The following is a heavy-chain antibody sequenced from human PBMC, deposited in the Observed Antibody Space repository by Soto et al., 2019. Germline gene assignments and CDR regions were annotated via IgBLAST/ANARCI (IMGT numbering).Heavy chain of an antibody. J-gene: IGHJ6*02. CDR2: INPSHAST. V-gene: IGHV1-46*01. CDR1: GYTFTTYF. D-gene: IGHD2-2*01. CDR3: ASPAWVLVPAAINYYYGMYV. Sequence: ASVKVSCKASGYTFTTYFIHWVRQAPGQGPEWMGIINPSHASTTYAQKFQGRVTMTSDTSTTTVYLEVSSLRSEDTAVYYCASPAWVLVPAAINYYYGMYVWG.